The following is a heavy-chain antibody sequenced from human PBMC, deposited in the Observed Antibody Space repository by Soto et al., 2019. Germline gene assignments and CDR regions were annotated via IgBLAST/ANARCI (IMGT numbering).Heavy chain of an antibody. D-gene: IGHD6-13*01. J-gene: IGHJ4*01. Sequence: PGGSLRLCCAASGFTFDDYAMHWVRQAPGKGLEWVSGISWNSGSIGYADSVKGRFTISRDNAKNSLYLQMNSLRAEDTALYYCAKDSRSGIAAAGRGNYFDYWGQRTLVTVSS. CDR2: ISWNSGSI. V-gene: IGHV3-9*01. CDR1: GFTFDDYA. CDR3: AKDSRSGIAAAGRGNYFDY.